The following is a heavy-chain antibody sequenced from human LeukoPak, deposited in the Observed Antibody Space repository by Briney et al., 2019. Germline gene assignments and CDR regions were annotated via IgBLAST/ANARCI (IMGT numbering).Heavy chain of an antibody. D-gene: IGHD3-10*01. J-gene: IGHJ6*03. V-gene: IGHV5-51*01. Sequence: KPGESLKISCKGSGYSFTSYWIGWVRQMSGKGVEWMGIIYPGDSDTRYSPSFQGQVTISADKSIITAYLQWSSLKASDTAMYDCVRPAYGSVPPYIHMDVWGKGTTVSVSS. CDR3: VRPAYGSVPPYIHMDV. CDR1: GYSFTSYW. CDR2: IYPGDSDT.